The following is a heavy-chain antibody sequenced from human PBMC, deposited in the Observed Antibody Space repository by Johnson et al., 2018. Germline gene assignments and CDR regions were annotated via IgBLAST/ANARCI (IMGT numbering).Heavy chain of an antibody. V-gene: IGHV3-53*01. CDR3: ARSGPGVPAY. J-gene: IGHJ4*01. Sequence: EVQLVESGGGLIQPGGSLRLSCAASGFSVSTHFMSWVRQAPGKGLEWVSVMYNSGDTYYADSVRGRFTISRDESKNTLGLQMRSRGADDTAVYYCARSGPGVPAYRGNGTLVNVAS. CDR2: MYNSGDT. D-gene: IGHD3-10*01. CDR1: GFSVSTHF.